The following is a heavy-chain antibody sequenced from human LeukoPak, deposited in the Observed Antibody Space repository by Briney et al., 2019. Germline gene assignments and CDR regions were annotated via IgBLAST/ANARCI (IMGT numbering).Heavy chain of an antibody. D-gene: IGHD5-18*01. CDR1: GYTFTSYG. CDR3: ARAYSYGSDYYYGMDV. CDR2: ISGYNGNT. V-gene: IGHV1-18*01. Sequence: ASVKVSCKASGYTFTSYGISWVRQAPGQGLEWMLWISGYNGNTKYAHKVQGRVTMTTDTSTGTAYMELRSLRSDDTAVYYCARAYSYGSDYYYGMDVWGQGTTVTVSS. J-gene: IGHJ6*02.